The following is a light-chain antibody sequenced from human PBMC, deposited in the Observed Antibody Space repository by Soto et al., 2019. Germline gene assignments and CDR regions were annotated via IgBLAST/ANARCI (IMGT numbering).Light chain of an antibody. CDR3: QQLNSYLLT. J-gene: IGKJ4*01. Sequence: DIQLTQSPSFLSASVGDRVTITCRASQGISSYLAWYQQKPGKAPELLIYAASTLQSGVPSRFSGSGSGTEFTLTISSLQPEDFATYYCQQLNSYLLTFGGGTKVEI. CDR2: AAS. V-gene: IGKV1-9*01. CDR1: QGISSY.